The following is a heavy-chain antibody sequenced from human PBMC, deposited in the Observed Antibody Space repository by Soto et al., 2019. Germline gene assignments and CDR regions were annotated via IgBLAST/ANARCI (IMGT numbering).Heavy chain of an antibody. J-gene: IGHJ5*02. CDR2: IYHSGST. V-gene: IGHV4-38-2*02. D-gene: IGHD3-10*01. CDR3: ARDMDYYGSGNHNWFDP. Sequence: SETLSLTCAVSGYSISSGYYWGWIRQPPGKGLEWIGSIYHSGSTYYNPSLKSRVTISVDTSKNQFSLKLSSVTAADTAVYYCARDMDYYGSGNHNWFDPWGQGPLVTVSS. CDR1: GYSISSGYY.